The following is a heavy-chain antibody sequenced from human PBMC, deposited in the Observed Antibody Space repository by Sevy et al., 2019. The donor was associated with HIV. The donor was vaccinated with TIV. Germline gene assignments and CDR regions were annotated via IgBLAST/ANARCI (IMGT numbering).Heavy chain of an antibody. J-gene: IGHJ4*02. Sequence: GGSLRLSCAASGFTFSTYGMHWVRQAPGKGLEWVAVIWFDGSNTYYADSVKGRFTISRDIAKNTLHLQMNSLRAEDTAAYYCARDLEFYDYGDYGPAFMPDYWGQGTLVTVSS. D-gene: IGHD4-17*01. CDR3: ARDLEFYDYGDYGPAFMPDY. CDR1: GFTFSTYG. CDR2: IWFDGSNT. V-gene: IGHV3-33*01.